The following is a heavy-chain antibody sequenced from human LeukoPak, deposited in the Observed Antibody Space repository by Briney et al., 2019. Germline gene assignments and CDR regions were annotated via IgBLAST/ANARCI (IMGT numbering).Heavy chain of an antibody. D-gene: IGHD4-17*01. V-gene: IGHV4-38-2*02. CDR1: GYSISSGYY. J-gene: IGHJ6*02. CDR3: ARHHPDYAPYYYGMDV. CDR2: IYHSGST. Sequence: SETLSLTCTVSGYSISSGYYWGWIRQPPGKGLEWVGSIYHSGSTYYNPSLKSRVTISVDTSKNQFSLKLSSVTAADTAVYYCARHHPDYAPYYYGMDVWGQGTTVTVSS.